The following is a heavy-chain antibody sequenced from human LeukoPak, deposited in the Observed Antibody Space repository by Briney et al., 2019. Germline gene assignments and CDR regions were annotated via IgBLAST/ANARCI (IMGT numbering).Heavy chain of an antibody. CDR2: IWYDGSNK. Sequence: PGGSLRLSCAASGFTFSSYGMHLVRQAPGKGLEWVAVIWYDGSNKYYADSVKGRFTISRDNSKNTLYLQMNSLRAEDTAVYYCAKGLVLAPVIVGIDYWGQGTLVTVSS. D-gene: IGHD1-26*01. J-gene: IGHJ4*02. CDR3: AKGLVLAPVIVGIDY. CDR1: GFTFSSYG. V-gene: IGHV3-33*06.